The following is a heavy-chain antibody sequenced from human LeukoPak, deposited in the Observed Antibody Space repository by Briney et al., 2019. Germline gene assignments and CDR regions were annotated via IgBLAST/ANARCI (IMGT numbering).Heavy chain of an antibody. CDR1: GGSISSYY. J-gene: IGHJ6*03. CDR3: ARGYSGYGLRDASYYMDV. Sequence: SETLSLTCTVSGGSISSYYWSWIRQPPGKGLEWIGNIYYSGSSNYNPSLKSRVTISVATSKNQFSLKVISVTAADTAVYYCARGYSGYGLRDASYYMDVWGKGTTVTISS. D-gene: IGHD5-12*01. V-gene: IGHV4-59*01. CDR2: IYYSGSS.